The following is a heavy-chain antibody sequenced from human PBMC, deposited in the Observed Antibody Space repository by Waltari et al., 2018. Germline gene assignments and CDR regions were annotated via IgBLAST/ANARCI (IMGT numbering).Heavy chain of an antibody. J-gene: IGHJ4*02. CDR2: IDHSGST. CDR1: GGSISSSNW. Sequence: QVQLQESGPGLVKPSGTLSLTCAVSGGSISSSNWWSWVRQPPGKGLGWIGEIDHSGSTNHTPSRKCRGTISVDKSKNPCSLKLSSVTAADPALYYCARLRGYGSGSRFDYWGQGTLVTVSS. CDR3: ARLRGYGSGSRFDY. D-gene: IGHD3-10*01. V-gene: IGHV4-4*02.